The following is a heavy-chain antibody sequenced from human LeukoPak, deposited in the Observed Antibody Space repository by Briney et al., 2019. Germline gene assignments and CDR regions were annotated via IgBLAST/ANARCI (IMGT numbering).Heavy chain of an antibody. J-gene: IGHJ4*02. V-gene: IGHV3-66*02. CDR1: GFTVSSNY. Sequence: GGPLRLSCAASGFTVSSNYMSWVRQAPGKGLEWVSVIYSGGSTYYADSVKGRFTISRDNSKNTLYLQMNSLRAEDTAVYYCARDPENTYCGGDCYDSHFDYWGQGTLVTVSS. CDR3: ARDPENTYCGGDCYDSHFDY. CDR2: IYSGGST. D-gene: IGHD2-21*01.